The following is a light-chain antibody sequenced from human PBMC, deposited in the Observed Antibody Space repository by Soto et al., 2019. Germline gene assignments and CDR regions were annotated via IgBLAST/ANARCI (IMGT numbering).Light chain of an antibody. CDR1: QGIRND. CDR2: KAS. J-gene: IGKJ5*01. CDR3: QQYNSYWT. Sequence: IQMTQSPSSLSASVGDRVTITCRASQGIRNDLGWYQQKPGKAPKLLIYKASSLESGVPSRFSGSGSGTEFTLTISSLQPDDFATYYCQQYNSYWTFGQGTRLEIK. V-gene: IGKV1-5*03.